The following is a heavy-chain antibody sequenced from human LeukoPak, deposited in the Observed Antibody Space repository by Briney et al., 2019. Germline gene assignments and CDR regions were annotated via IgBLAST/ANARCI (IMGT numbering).Heavy chain of an antibody. V-gene: IGHV3-21*01. CDR2: ISTSSSYI. J-gene: IGHJ4*02. CDR3: ARAAHSSGYLLAYFDY. Sequence: GGSLRLSCAASGFTFGSYNMNWVRQAPGKGLEWVSFISTSSSYIYYADSVKGRFTISRDNAKNSLYLQMNSLRAEDTAVYYCARAAHSSGYLLAYFDYWGQGTLVTVSS. D-gene: IGHD3-22*01. CDR1: GFTFGSYN.